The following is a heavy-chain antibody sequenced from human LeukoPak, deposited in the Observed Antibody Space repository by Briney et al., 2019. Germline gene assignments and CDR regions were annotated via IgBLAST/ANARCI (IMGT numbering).Heavy chain of an antibody. CDR1: GYTFSNYG. Sequence: GASVKVSCKASGYTFSNYGITWVRQAPGEGLEWMGWIRAYNDNPDYAQKFQGRVIMTTDTSTSTAYMELRSLRSDDTAVYYCARSPLGYYDFWSGYLYYMDVWGKGTTVTVSS. V-gene: IGHV1-18*01. CDR3: ARSPLGYYDFWSGYLYYMDV. CDR2: IRAYNDNP. J-gene: IGHJ6*03. D-gene: IGHD3-3*01.